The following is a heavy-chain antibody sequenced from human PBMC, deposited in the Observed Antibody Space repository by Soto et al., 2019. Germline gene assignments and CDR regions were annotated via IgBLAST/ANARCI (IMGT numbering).Heavy chain of an antibody. Sequence: QVQLVQSGAEVRKPGSSVKVSCKASGDTFSFYSIHWVRQAPGLGLEWMGRINPILSMSNYAQRFQGRVTMTADKSMSTAYMKLSGVRSEDTAIYYCASSYGSGYRAFDYWGQGALVTVSS. D-gene: IGHD3-10*01. CDR3: ASSYGSGYRAFDY. CDR1: GDTFSFYS. V-gene: IGHV1-69*02. CDR2: INPILSMS. J-gene: IGHJ4*02.